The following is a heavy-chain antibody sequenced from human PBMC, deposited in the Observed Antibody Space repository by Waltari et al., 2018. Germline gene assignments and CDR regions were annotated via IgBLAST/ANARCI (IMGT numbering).Heavy chain of an antibody. CDR2: SNPSGGST. V-gene: IGHV1-46*01. CDR1: GYIFTNYY. D-gene: IGHD3-22*01. Sequence: QVQLVQSGAEVKKPGASVNVSCKASGYIFTNYYVHWVRQAPGQGLEWMGISNPSGGSTRNAQKFQGRVTMTRDTSTSTVHMEMSSLRSEDTAVYYCAKTAGYYDSSGEGAFDIWGQGTMVTVSS. CDR3: AKTAGYYDSSGEGAFDI. J-gene: IGHJ3*02.